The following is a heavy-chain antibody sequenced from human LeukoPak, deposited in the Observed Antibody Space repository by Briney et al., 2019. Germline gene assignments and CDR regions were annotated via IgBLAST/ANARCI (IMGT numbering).Heavy chain of an antibody. CDR2: INHSGST. D-gene: IGHD6-19*01. V-gene: IGHV4-34*01. J-gene: IGHJ4*02. CDR1: GGSFSGYY. CDR3: ARGAAVAGIDY. Sequence: SEILSLTCAVYGGSFSGYYWSWIRQPPGKGLEWIGEINHSGSTNYNPSLKSRVTISVDTSKNQFSLKLSSVTAADTAVYYCARGAAVAGIDYWGQGTLVTVSS.